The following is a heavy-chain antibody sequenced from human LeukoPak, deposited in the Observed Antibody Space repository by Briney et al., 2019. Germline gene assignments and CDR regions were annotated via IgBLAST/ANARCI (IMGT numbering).Heavy chain of an antibody. CDR1: GYTFTGYY. Sequence: ASVKVSCKASGYTFTGYYMHWVRQAPGQGLEWMGWINPNSGGTNYAQKFQGRVTMTRDTSISTAYMELSRLKSDDTAVYYCASTSDYGDLLDYWGQGTLVTVSS. CDR2: INPNSGGT. J-gene: IGHJ4*02. CDR3: ASTSDYGDLLDY. V-gene: IGHV1-2*02. D-gene: IGHD4-17*01.